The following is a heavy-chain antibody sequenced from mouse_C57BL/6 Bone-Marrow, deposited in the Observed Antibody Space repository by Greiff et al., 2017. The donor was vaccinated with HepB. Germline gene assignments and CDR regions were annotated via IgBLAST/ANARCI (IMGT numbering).Heavy chain of an antibody. CDR2: IYPGSGNT. Sequence: QVQLKQSGAELVRPGASVKLSCKASGYTFTDYYINWVKQRPGQGLEWIARIYPGSGNTYYNEKFKGKATLTAEKSSSTAYMQLSSLTSEDSAVYFCARQTPDYWGQGTTLTVSS. CDR1: GYTFTDYY. CDR3: ARQTPDY. J-gene: IGHJ2*01. V-gene: IGHV1-76*01.